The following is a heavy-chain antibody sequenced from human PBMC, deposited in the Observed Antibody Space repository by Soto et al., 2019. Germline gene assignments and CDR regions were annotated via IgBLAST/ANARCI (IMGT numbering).Heavy chain of an antibody. CDR3: ARGTLTSIDMVDY. CDR2: IRGDGART. Sequence: EVQLVESGGALVQPGGSLRLSCAASGFTFSTYWMHWVRQGPGKGLVWVSRIRGDGARTNYANSVRGRFTVSRDNAKNTLYMQINSLTAEDTAVYYYARGTLTSIDMVDYWGQGTLVSVSS. CDR1: GFTFSTYW. D-gene: IGHD2-21*01. J-gene: IGHJ4*02. V-gene: IGHV3-74*01.